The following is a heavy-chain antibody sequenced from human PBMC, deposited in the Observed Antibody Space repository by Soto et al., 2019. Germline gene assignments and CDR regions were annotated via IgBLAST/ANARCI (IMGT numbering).Heavy chain of an antibody. J-gene: IGHJ6*02. D-gene: IGHD3-3*01. CDR2: IIPIFGTA. V-gene: IGHV1-69*06. Sequence: QVQLVQSGAEVKKPGSSVKVSCKASGGTFSSYAISWVRQAPGQGLEWMGGIIPIFGTAKYAQKFQGRVTITADKSTSTVYMELSSLRAEETAVDYCASWACERVFEWLLLEIYSYDGMDVWGQGTTVTVSS. CDR3: ASWACERVFEWLLLEIYSYDGMDV. CDR1: GGTFSSYA.